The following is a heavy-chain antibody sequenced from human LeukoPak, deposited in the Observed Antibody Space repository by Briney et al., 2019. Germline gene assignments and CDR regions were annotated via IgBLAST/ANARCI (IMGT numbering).Heavy chain of an antibody. J-gene: IGHJ4*02. CDR1: VFHFASYG. Sequence: ASAKVSCKASVFHFASYGITWVRQAPGQGLEWMGWISVNNGNTHYAQSFQDRLTMTTDTSTSTAYLEVRSLRYDDTAIYYCQRITIFGVIIDFDYWGQGTLVTVSS. CDR2: ISVNNGNT. V-gene: IGHV1-18*01. D-gene: IGHD3-3*01. CDR3: QRITIFGVIIDFDY.